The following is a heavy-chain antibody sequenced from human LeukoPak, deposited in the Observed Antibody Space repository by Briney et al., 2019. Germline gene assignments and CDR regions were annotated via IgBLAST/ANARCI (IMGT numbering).Heavy chain of an antibody. CDR2: IKQDGSEK. CDR1: GFTFSSYW. CDR3: ASGLTEVVPAAYYYYYMDV. Sequence: GGSLRLSCAASGFTFSSYWMSWVRQAPGKGLEWVANIKQDGSEKYYVDSVKGRFTISRDNAKNSLYLQMNSLRAEDTAVYYCASGLTEVVPAAYYYYYMDVWGKGTTVTVSS. J-gene: IGHJ6*03. D-gene: IGHD2-2*01. V-gene: IGHV3-7*01.